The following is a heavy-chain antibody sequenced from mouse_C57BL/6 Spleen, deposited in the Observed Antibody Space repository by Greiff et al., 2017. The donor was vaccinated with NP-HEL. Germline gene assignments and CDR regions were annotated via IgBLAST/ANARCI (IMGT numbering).Heavy chain of an antibody. J-gene: IGHJ2*01. Sequence: QVQLQQSGPELVKPGASVKISCKASGYAFSSSWMNWVKQRPGKGLEWIGRIYPGDGDTNYNGKFKGKATLTADKSSSTAYMQLSSLTSEDSAVCFCARSETYGTFDYWGQGTTLTVSS. CDR2: IYPGDGDT. V-gene: IGHV1-82*01. CDR1: GYAFSSSW. CDR3: ARSETYGTFDY. D-gene: IGHD2-1*01.